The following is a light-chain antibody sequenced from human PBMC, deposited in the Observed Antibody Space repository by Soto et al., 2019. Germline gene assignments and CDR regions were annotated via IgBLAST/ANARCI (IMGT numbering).Light chain of an antibody. V-gene: IGLV2-8*01. CDR3: QSYDNSLSVYV. CDR2: EVH. J-gene: IGLJ1*01. CDR1: SSDVGGYNY. Sequence: QSALTQPPSASGSLGQSVTFSCTGTSSDVGGYNYVSWYQQHPGKAPKLIIYEVHKRPSGVPDRFSGSKSGNTASLTVSGLQAEDEADYYCQSYDNSLSVYVFGTGTKVTVL.